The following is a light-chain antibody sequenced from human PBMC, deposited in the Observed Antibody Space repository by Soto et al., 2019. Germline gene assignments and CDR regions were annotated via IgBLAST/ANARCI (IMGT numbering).Light chain of an antibody. Sequence: IQMTQSPSTLSTYVGDRVTITCRASQSLSSRLAWYQQIPGKAPKLLIYDAFSLQSGVPSRFSGSGSGTEFSLTISSLQPDDFATYYCQQHNSYPWTFGQGTKVDIK. CDR3: QQHNSYPWT. CDR2: DAF. V-gene: IGKV1-5*01. J-gene: IGKJ1*01. CDR1: QSLSSR.